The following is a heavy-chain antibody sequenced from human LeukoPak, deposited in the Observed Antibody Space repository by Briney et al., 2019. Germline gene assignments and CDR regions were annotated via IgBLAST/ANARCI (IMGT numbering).Heavy chain of an antibody. D-gene: IGHD3-10*01. Sequence: GGSLRLSCAASGFTFSDYYMSWIRQAPGKGLEWVSYISSSSSTIYYADSVKGRFTISRDNAKNTLYLQMNSLRAEDTAVYYCAKVQYLGMVRGALYYFDYWGQGTLVTVSS. CDR2: ISSSSSTI. V-gene: IGHV3-11*01. J-gene: IGHJ4*02. CDR1: GFTFSDYY. CDR3: AKVQYLGMVRGALYYFDY.